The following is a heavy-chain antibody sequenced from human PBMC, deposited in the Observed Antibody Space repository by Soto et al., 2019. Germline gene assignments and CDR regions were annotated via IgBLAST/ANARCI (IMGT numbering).Heavy chain of an antibody. CDR3: ARDHIYYDSSGYSDY. J-gene: IGHJ4*02. V-gene: IGHV1-18*01. CDR2: ISAYDGNT. Sequence: ASVKVSCKASGYTFTSSSISWLRQAPGQGLEWMGWISAYDGNTNYAQMAQGRVTMTTDTSTSTAYRERRSLRSDDTAVYYCARDHIYYDSSGYSDYWGQGTLVTVSS. CDR1: GYTFTSSS. D-gene: IGHD3-22*01.